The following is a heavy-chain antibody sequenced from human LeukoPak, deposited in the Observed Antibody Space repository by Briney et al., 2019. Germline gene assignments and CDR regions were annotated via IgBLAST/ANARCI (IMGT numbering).Heavy chain of an antibody. CDR1: GVVFSEFW. D-gene: IGHD1-1*01. CDR2: INRHRDEV. J-gene: IGHJ4*02. Sequence: GRCLRLSCAASGVVFSEFWTTWVRQVPGGGLGWVANINRHRDEVHYVDSVKGRFTISREHAKNSLYLQLDGLRVEDTAVYYCARVGTWELQRVFDYWGQGTLVTVSS. CDR3: ARVGTWELQRVFDY. V-gene: IGHV3-7*01.